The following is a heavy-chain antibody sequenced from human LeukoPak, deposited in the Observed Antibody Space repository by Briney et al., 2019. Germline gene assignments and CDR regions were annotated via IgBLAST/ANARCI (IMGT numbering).Heavy chain of an antibody. Sequence: SETLSLTCTVSGGSISSHYWSWIRQPPEKGLEWIGYIYYSGSTNYNPSLKSRVTISVDTSKNQFSLKLSSVTAADTAVYYCARMMTYYDILTGRFDPWGQGTLVTVSS. J-gene: IGHJ5*02. CDR2: IYYSGST. D-gene: IGHD3-9*01. CDR1: GGSISSHY. CDR3: ARMMTYYDILTGRFDP. V-gene: IGHV4-59*11.